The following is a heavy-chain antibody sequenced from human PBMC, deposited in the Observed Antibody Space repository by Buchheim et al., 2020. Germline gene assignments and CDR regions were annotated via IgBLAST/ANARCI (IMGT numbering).Heavy chain of an antibody. CDR1: GFTFSSYE. V-gene: IGHV3-48*03. J-gene: IGHJ6*02. CDR2: ISSSGSTI. D-gene: IGHD3-9*01. CDR3: ARELRRYFDWFYGMDV. Sequence: EVQLVESGGGLVQPGGSLRLSCAASGFTFSSYEMNWVRQAPGKGLEWVSYISSSGSTIYYADSVKGRFTISRDNAKNSLYLQMNSLRAEDTAVYYCARELRRYFDWFYGMDVWGQGTT.